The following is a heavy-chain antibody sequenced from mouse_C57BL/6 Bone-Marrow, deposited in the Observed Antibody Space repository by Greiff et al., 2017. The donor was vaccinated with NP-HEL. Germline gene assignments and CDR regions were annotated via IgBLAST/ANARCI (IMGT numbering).Heavy chain of an antibody. CDR2: IWSDGST. D-gene: IGHD1-1*01. CDR1: GFSLTSYG. V-gene: IGHV2-6-1*01. Sequence: QVQLKESGPGLVQPSQSLSITCTVSGFSLTSYGVHWVRQPPGKGLEWLVVIWSDGSTTYNSALKSRLSISKDNSKSQVFLKMNSLQTDDTAMYYCARHGGGIYYYGSSHYYAMDYWGQGTSVTVSS. J-gene: IGHJ4*01. CDR3: ARHGGGIYYYGSSHYYAMDY.